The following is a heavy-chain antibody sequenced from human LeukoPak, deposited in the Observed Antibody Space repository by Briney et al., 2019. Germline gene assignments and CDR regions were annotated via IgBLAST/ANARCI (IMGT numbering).Heavy chain of an antibody. D-gene: IGHD3-10*02. J-gene: IGHJ3*02. CDR2: IYTSGST. CDR1: GGSISSYY. CDR3: ARVSIVPMYDAFDI. V-gene: IGHV4-4*07. Sequence: SETLSLTCTVSGGSISSYYWSWIRQPAGKGLEWIGRIYTSGSTNYNPSLKSRVTMSVDTSKNQFSLKLSSVTAADTAVYYCARVSIVPMYDAFDIWGQGTMVTVSS.